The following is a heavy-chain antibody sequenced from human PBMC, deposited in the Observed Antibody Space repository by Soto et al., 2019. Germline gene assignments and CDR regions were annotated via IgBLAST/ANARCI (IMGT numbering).Heavy chain of an antibody. CDR3: ARDPEVDDYTPLDY. V-gene: IGHV3-74*01. CDR2: INSDGSST. J-gene: IGHJ4*02. Sequence: PGGSLRLSCAASGFTFSSYWMHWVRQAPGKGLVWVSRINSDGSSTSYADSVKGRFTISRDNAKNTLYLQMNSLRVDDTAFYYYARDPEVDDYTPLDYWGQGTLVTVSS. D-gene: IGHD3-16*01. CDR1: GFTFSSYW.